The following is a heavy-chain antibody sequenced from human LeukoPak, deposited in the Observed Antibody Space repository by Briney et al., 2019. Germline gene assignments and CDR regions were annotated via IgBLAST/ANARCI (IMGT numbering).Heavy chain of an antibody. Sequence: ASVKVSCKASGGTFSSYAISWVRQAPGQGLEWMGRINPNSGGTNYAQKFQGRVTMTRDTSISTAYMELSSLRSDDTAVYYCATHKSSSWRNNWFDPWGQGTLVTVSS. J-gene: IGHJ5*02. CDR2: INPNSGGT. D-gene: IGHD6-13*01. CDR3: ATHKSSSWRNNWFDP. CDR1: GGTFSSYA. V-gene: IGHV1-2*06.